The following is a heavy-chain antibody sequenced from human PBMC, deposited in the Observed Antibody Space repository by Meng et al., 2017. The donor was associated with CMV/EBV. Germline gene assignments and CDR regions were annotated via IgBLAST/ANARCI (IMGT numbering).Heavy chain of an antibody. Sequence: ESLKISCPVSGGSISSSSYYWGWIRQPPGKGLEWIGSIYYSGSTYYNPSLKSRVTISVDTSKNQFSLKLSSVTAADTAVYYCARDGSGYRGRYYYYGMDVWGQGTTVTVSS. CDR3: ARDGSGYRGRYYYYGMDV. V-gene: IGHV4-39*07. CDR1: GGSISSSSYY. CDR2: IYYSGST. J-gene: IGHJ6*02. D-gene: IGHD3-22*01.